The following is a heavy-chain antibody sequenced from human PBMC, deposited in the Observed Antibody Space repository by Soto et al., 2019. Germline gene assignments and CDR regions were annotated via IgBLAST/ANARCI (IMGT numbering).Heavy chain of an antibody. D-gene: IGHD3-22*01. CDR1: GDSVSSNSAA. CDR3: ARGAYYYDSSGYYYHSAFDI. V-gene: IGHV6-1*01. J-gene: IGHJ3*02. CDR2: TYYRSKWYN. Sequence: SQTLSLTCAISGDSVSSNSAAWNWIRQSQSRGLEWLGRTYYRSKWYNDYAVSVKSRITINPDTSKNQFSVQLNSVTPEDTAVYYCARGAYYYDSSGYYYHSAFDIWGQGTMVTVSS.